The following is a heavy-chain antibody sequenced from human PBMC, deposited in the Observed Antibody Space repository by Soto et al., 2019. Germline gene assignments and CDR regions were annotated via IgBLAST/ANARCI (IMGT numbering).Heavy chain of an antibody. CDR1: GYSFTSYW. J-gene: IGHJ3*02. D-gene: IGHD2-15*01. CDR3: ARHYCSGGSCYNDAFDI. CDR2: IDPSDSYT. V-gene: IGHV5-10-1*01. Sequence: PGESLKISCKGSGYSFTSYWISWVRQMPGKGLEWMGRIDPSDSYTNYSPSFQGHVTISADKSISTAYLQWSSLKASDTAMYYCARHYCSGGSCYNDAFDIWGQGTMVTVSS.